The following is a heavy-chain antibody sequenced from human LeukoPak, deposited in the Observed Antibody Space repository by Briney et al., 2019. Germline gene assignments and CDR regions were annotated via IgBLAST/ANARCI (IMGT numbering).Heavy chain of an antibody. CDR3: ARDAYSGFDGSYYPDY. CDR1: GYTFTGYY. J-gene: IGHJ4*02. CDR2: INPNSGGT. D-gene: IGHD1-26*01. V-gene: IGHV1-2*02. Sequence: GASVKVSCKASGYTFTGYYMHWVRQAPGQGLEWMGLINPNSGGTNYAQKFQGRVTMTRDTSIDTAFMELSSLTSDDTALYYCARDAYSGFDGSYYPDYWGQGTLVTVSS.